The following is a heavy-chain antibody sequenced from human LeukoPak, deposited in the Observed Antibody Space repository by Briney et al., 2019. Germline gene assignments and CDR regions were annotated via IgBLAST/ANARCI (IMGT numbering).Heavy chain of an antibody. CDR3: ARARQNYGGNSAYYYYGMDV. J-gene: IGHJ6*02. V-gene: IGHV4-34*01. Sequence: PSETLSLTCTVYGGSFNGYHWSWIRQPPGKGLEWIGEINRTESTNYDPSLKSRVTIVDRSKNQFSLKLSSVTAADTAVYYCARARQNYGGNSAYYYYGMDVWGQGTTVTVSS. CDR2: INRTEST. D-gene: IGHD4-23*01. CDR1: GGSFNGYH.